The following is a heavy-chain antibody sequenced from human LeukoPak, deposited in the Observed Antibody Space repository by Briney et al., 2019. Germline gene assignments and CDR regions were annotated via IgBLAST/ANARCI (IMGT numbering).Heavy chain of an antibody. J-gene: IGHJ4*02. D-gene: IGHD6-6*01. Sequence: GRSLRLSCAASGFTFSSYAMHWVRQAPGKGLEWVAVISYDGSNKYYADSVKGRFTISRDTSKSTLYLQMTSLGAGETAVYYCARDAPAFGFYSSSLGYWGQGTLVTVSS. V-gene: IGHV3-33*08. CDR1: GFTFSSYA. CDR2: ISYDGSNK. CDR3: ARDAPAFGFYSSSLGY.